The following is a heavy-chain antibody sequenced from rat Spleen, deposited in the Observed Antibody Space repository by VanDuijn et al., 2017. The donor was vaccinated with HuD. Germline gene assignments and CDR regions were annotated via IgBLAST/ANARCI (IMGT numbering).Heavy chain of an antibody. CDR2: ISYDGSST. V-gene: IGHV5-17*01. CDR1: GFTFSDYA. J-gene: IGHJ3*01. Sequence: EVQLVESGGGLVQPGNSLKLSCVASGFTFSDYAMAWVRQSPKKGLEWVATISYDGSSTYYRDSVRGRFTISRDNAKSALYLQMGSLRSEDTATYYCASGLYNWFTYWGQGTLVTVSS. CDR3: ASGLYNWFTY.